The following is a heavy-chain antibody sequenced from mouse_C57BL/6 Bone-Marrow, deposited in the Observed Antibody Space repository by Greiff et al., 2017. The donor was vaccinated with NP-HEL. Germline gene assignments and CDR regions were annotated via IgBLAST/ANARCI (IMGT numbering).Heavy chain of an antibody. CDR3: ARGDYGSSRFGYAMDY. V-gene: IGHV1-80*01. D-gene: IGHD1-1*01. Sequence: VQLQQSGAELVKPGASVKISCKASGYAFSSYWMNWVKERPGKGLEWIGQIYPGDGDTTYNGKFKGKATLTAANSSSTAYMQVSSLTSEDSAVYFCARGDYGSSRFGYAMDYWGQGTSVTVSS. CDR1: GYAFSSYW. CDR2: IYPGDGDT. J-gene: IGHJ4*01.